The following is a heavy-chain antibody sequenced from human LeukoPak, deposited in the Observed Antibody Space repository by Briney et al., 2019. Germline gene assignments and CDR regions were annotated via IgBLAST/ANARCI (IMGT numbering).Heavy chain of an antibody. Sequence: GGSLRLSCAASGFTFSSYSMNWVGQAPGKGLEWVSSISSSSSYIYYADSVKGRFTISRDNAKNSLYLQMNSLRAEDTAVYYCARDLVVVTAFSRGYYYYGMDVWGQGTTVTVSS. CDR1: GFTFSSYS. D-gene: IGHD2-21*02. J-gene: IGHJ6*02. CDR2: ISSSSSYI. CDR3: ARDLVVVTAFSRGYYYYGMDV. V-gene: IGHV3-21*01.